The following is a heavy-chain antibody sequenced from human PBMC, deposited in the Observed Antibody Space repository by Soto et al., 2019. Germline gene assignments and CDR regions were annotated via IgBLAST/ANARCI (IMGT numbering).Heavy chain of an antibody. Sequence: TSETLSLTCTVSGGSVSIGDYFWSWLRQSPGKRLEWIAYIYYSGSTNYNPSLKSRATISVDTSKSQVSLTLTSMTAADAALYYCARSPNYYYYGFDVWGQGTAVTVSS. D-gene: IGHD3-10*01. V-gene: IGHV4-61*08. J-gene: IGHJ6*02. CDR3: ARSPNYYYYGFDV. CDR2: IYYSGST. CDR1: GGSVSIGDYF.